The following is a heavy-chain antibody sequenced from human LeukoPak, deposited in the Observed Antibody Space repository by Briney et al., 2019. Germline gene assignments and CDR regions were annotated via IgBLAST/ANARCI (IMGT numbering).Heavy chain of an antibody. J-gene: IGHJ4*02. CDR3: ARTDGDYSSDWYNYYFDY. D-gene: IGHD6-13*01. V-gene: IGHV4-4*07. CDR2: IYTSGST. CDR1: GGSISSYY. Sequence: SETLSLTCTVSGGSISSYYWSWIRQPAGKGLKWIWRIYTSGSTNYNPSLKSRVTMSVDTSKNQFSLKLSSVTAADTAVYYCARTDGDYSSDWYNYYFDYWGQGTLVTVSS.